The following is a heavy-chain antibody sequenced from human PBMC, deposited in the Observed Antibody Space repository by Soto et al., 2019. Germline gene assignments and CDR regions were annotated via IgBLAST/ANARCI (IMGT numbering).Heavy chain of an antibody. CDR1: GGSSSSFY. J-gene: IGHJ4*02. CDR2: IYHSGST. V-gene: IGHV4-59*04. D-gene: IGHD5-12*01. CDR3: AAGGGLPRYY. Sequence: SETLSLTCTVFGGSSSSFYWSCFRQPPGKGLEWIGYIYHSGSTYYNPSLKSRVTISVDRSKNQFSLKLSSVTAADTAVYYCAAGGGLPRYYWGQGTLVTVSS.